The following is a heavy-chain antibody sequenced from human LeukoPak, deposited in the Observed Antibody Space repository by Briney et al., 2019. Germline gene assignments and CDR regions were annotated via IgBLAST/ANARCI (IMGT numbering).Heavy chain of an antibody. CDR2: ISYSGST. Sequence: SETLSLTCTVSGGSISSGGDYWTWIRQHPGKGLEWIGNISYSGSTYYSPSLQSRVTISVDTSRSQFSLNLSSVTAADTAVYYCARDKDLQRAYYYGLDVWGQGSTVTVSS. V-gene: IGHV4-31*03. CDR3: ARDKDLQRAYYYGLDV. CDR1: GGSISSGGDY. D-gene: IGHD4-11*01. J-gene: IGHJ6*02.